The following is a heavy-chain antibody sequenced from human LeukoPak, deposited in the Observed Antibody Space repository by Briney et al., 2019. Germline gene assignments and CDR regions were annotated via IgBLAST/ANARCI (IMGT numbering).Heavy chain of an antibody. Sequence: GGSLRLSCAASGFTFSSYAMSWVRQAPGKGPEWVSAISGSGGSTYYADSVKGRFTISRDNSKNTLYLQMNSLRAEDTAVYYCAKDLYRGIDYYYYMDVWGKGTTVTVSS. D-gene: IGHD3-16*01. V-gene: IGHV3-23*01. CDR1: GFTFSSYA. CDR3: AKDLYRGIDYYYYMDV. CDR2: ISGSGGST. J-gene: IGHJ6*03.